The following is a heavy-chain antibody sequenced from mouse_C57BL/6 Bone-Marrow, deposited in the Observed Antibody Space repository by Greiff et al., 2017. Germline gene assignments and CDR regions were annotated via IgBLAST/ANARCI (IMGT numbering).Heavy chain of an antibody. Sequence: VQLQQPGAELVKPGASVKLSCKASGYTFTSYWMHWVKQRPGQGLEWIGMIHPNSGSTYYNEKFKNKATLTVDKSSSTAYMQLSSLTSEDSAVXYCARAYYGNYDCFDYWGQGTILTVSS. CDR3: ARAYYGNYDCFDY. D-gene: IGHD2-1*01. CDR2: IHPNSGST. V-gene: IGHV1-64*01. CDR1: GYTFTSYW. J-gene: IGHJ2*01.